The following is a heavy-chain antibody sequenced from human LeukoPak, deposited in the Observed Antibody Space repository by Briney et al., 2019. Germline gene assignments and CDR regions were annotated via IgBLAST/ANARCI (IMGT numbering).Heavy chain of an antibody. V-gene: IGHV3-21*06. D-gene: IGHD3-10*01. Sequence: GGSLRLSCAASGFSFSKSSMLWFRQAPGKGLEWVSTISIGSSPYTYYADSLKGRFTISRDNAKNSVCLQMSSLRPEDTAVYYCASYTLWYGDSWGQGTLVTVSS. CDR3: ASYTLWYGDS. CDR2: ISIGSSPYT. J-gene: IGHJ4*02. CDR1: GFSFSKSS.